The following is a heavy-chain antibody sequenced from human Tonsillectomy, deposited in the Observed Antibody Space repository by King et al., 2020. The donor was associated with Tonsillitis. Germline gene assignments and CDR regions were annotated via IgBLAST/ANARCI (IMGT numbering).Heavy chain of an antibody. V-gene: IGHV3-15*04. Sequence: VQLVESGGGLIKPGGSLRLSCAASGFTFNNARMSWVRQAPGKGLEWVGRIETNTDGGTTDYAAPVKGRFTISRDDSKNTLYLQMNSLKIKDTAVYYCTTDPGITVFGVVRDYWGQGTLVTVSS. CDR3: TTDPGITVFGVVRDY. J-gene: IGHJ4*02. CDR1: GFTFNNAR. CDR2: IETNTDGGTT. D-gene: IGHD3-3*01.